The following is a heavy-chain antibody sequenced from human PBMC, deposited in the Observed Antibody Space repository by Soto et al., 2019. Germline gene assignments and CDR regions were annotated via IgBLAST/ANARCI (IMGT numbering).Heavy chain of an antibody. D-gene: IGHD6-13*01. V-gene: IGHV1-69*13. CDR2: IIPIFGTA. CDR3: ARLAAAGYYFDY. J-gene: IGHJ4*02. CDR1: GGTFSSYA. Sequence: SVKVSCKASGGTFSSYAISWVRQAPGQGLEWMGGIIPIFGTANYAQKFQGRVTITADESTSTAYMELSSLRSEDTAVYYCARLAAAGYYFDYWGRGTLVTVYS.